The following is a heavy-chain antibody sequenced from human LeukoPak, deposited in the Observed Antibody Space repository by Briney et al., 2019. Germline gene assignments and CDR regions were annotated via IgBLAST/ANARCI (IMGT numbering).Heavy chain of an antibody. CDR2: ISGCGGST. Sequence: GGSLRLSCAASGFTFSSYAMSWVRQAPGKGLEWVSAISGCGGSTYYADSVRGRFTISRDNSKNTLYLQMNSLRAEDTAVYDCAREGATMVRGVKTPQIVYWGQGTLVTVSS. CDR1: GFTFSSYA. CDR3: AREGATMVRGVKTPQIVY. D-gene: IGHD3-10*01. J-gene: IGHJ4*02. V-gene: IGHV3-23*01.